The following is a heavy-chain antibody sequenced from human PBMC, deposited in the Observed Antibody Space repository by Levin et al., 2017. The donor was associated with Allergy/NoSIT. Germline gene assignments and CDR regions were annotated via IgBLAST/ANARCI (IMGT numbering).Heavy chain of an antibody. CDR1: GFTFTDYG. V-gene: IGHV3-11*01. J-gene: IGHJ4*02. CDR3: ARDANFDH. CDR2: ISISGSTI. Sequence: GESLKISCAASGFTFTDYGMNWIRQAPGKGREWVSNISISGSTINYADSVKGRFTISRDNAKNSLFLQMNTLRAEDTAVYYCARDANFDHWGQGTLVTVSS.